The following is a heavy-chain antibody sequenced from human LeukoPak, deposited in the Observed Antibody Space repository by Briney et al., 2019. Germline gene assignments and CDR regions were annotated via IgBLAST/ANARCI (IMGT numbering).Heavy chain of an antibody. Sequence: GGSLRLSCAASGFTFSSYGMHWVRQAPGKGLEWVAFIRYDGSNKYYADSVKGRFTISRDNSKNTLYLQMNSLRAEDTAVYYCAKGLWHGDYYYYGMDVWGQGTTVTVSS. CDR2: IRYDGSNK. CDR3: AKGLWHGDYYYYGMDV. J-gene: IGHJ6*02. CDR1: GFTFSSYG. D-gene: IGHD3-10*01. V-gene: IGHV3-30*02.